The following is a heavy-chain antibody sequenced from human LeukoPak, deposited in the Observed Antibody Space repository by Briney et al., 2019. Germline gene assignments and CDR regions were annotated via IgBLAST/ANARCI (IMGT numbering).Heavy chain of an antibody. Sequence: GGSLRLSCAASGFTFSSYCMHWVRQAPGKGLEWVSRINSNGSSTSYADSVKGRFTTSGDNAKNTLYLQMNSLRAEDTAVYYCARVMVQGRSLRYFDWLAYWGQGTLVTVSS. CDR2: INSNGSST. CDR1: GFTFSSYC. CDR3: ARVMVQGRSLRYFDWLAY. D-gene: IGHD3-9*01. V-gene: IGHV3-74*01. J-gene: IGHJ4*02.